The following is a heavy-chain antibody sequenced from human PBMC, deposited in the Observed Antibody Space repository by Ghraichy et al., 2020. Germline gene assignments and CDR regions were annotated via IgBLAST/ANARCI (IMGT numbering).Heavy chain of an antibody. CDR3: TRDEIAVAGQGLFDY. CDR2: IRSNAYGGTT. J-gene: IGHJ4*02. V-gene: IGHV3-49*03. D-gene: IGHD6-19*01. Sequence: GGSLRLSCAASGFTFSAYAMRWFRQAPGKGLEWVAFIRSNAYGGTTEYAATVQGRFTISRDDSTSIAYLQMNRLETEDTAVYYCTRDEIAVAGQGLFDYWGKGSLVIVP. CDR1: GFTFSAYA.